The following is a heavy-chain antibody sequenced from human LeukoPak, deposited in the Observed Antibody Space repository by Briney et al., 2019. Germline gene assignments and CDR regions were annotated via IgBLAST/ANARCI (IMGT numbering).Heavy chain of an antibody. J-gene: IGHJ4*02. D-gene: IGHD3-22*01. CDR3: ARVSDSSGYRSGY. CDR1: GGPFISYA. Sequence: SVRVSCKASGGPFISYAISWVRQAPGQGLEWMGGIIPIFDRVNYVQKFQGRVTITTDEATSTAYMELRSLRSDDTAVYYCARVSDSSGYRSGYWGQGTLVTVSS. V-gene: IGHV1-69*05. CDR2: IIPIFDRV.